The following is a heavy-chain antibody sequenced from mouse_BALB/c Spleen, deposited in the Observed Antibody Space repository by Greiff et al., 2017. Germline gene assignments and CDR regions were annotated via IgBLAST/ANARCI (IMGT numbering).Heavy chain of an antibody. CDR2: ISDGGSYT. D-gene: IGHD2-10*01. CDR3: ARGAYYGNTWFAY. V-gene: IGHV5-4*02. CDR1: GFTFSDYY. J-gene: IGHJ3*01. Sequence: DVKLVESGGGLVKPGGSLKLSCAASGFTFSDYYMYWVRQTPEKRLEWVATISDGGSYTYYPDSVKGRFTISRDNAKNNLYLQMSSLKSEDTAMYYCARGAYYGNTWFAYWGQGTLVTVSA.